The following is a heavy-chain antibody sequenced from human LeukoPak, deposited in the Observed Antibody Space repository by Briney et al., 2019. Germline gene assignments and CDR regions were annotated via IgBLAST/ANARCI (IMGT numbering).Heavy chain of an antibody. J-gene: IGHJ5*02. D-gene: IGHD6-6*01. CDR3: AREYSSSSGGGWFDP. CDR2: IYHSGST. V-gene: IGHV4-30-2*01. CDR1: GGSISSGTYS. Sequence: PSQTLSLTCAVSGGSISSGTYSWSWIRQPPGKGLEWIGYIYHSGSTYYNPSLKSRVTISVDRSKNQFSLKLSPVTAADTAVYYCAREYSSSSGGGWFDPWGQGTLVTVSS.